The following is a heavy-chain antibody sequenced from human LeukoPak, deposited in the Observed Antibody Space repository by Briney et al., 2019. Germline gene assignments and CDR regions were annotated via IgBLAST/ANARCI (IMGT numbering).Heavy chain of an antibody. CDR1: GYTFTAYY. J-gene: IGHJ4*02. CDR3: ARAQYYYDTSGYQFDY. V-gene: IGHV1-2*02. CDR2: INPNSGGT. D-gene: IGHD3-22*01. Sequence: ASVKVSCKASGYTFTAYYMHWVRQAPGQGLEWMGWINPNSGGTKYAQKFQGRVTMTRDTSISTAYMELSRLRSDDTAVYSCARAQYYYDTSGYQFDYWGQGTLVTVSS.